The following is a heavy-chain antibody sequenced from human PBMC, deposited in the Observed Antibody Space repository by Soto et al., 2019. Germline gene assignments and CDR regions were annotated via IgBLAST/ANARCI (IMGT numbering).Heavy chain of an antibody. J-gene: IGHJ4*02. CDR3: ARDGSSRYYYGY. V-gene: IGHV1-18*01. D-gene: IGHD3-10*01. Sequence: ASVKVSCKASGYTFSSYGINWVRQAPGQGLEWMGWISAYNGNTNYAQKLQGRVSITTDTSTSTAYMELRSLRSDDTAVYYCARDGSSRYYYGYWGQGTLGTLSS. CDR1: GYTFSSYG. CDR2: ISAYNGNT.